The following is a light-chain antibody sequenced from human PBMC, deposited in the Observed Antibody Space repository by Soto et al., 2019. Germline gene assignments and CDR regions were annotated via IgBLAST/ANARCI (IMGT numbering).Light chain of an antibody. CDR1: SGHSNYA. CDR3: QTWGTGIRV. CDR2: VNSDGSH. J-gene: IGLJ1*01. Sequence: QPVLTQSPSASASLGASVKLNCTLSSGHSNYAIAWHQQQPEKGPRYLMKVNSDGSHRKGDGIPDRFSGSSSGAQRYLTISSLQSEDEADYYCQTWGTGIRVFGTGTKLTVL. V-gene: IGLV4-69*01.